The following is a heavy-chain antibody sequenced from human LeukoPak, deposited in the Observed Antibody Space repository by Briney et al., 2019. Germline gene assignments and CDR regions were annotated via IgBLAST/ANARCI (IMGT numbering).Heavy chain of an antibody. V-gene: IGHV3-21*01. D-gene: IGHD1-26*01. J-gene: IGHJ6*03. CDR2: ISSSSSYI. Sequence: GGSLRLSCAASGFTFSTYSMNWVRQAPGKGLEWVSSISSSSSYIYYADSVKGRFTIYRDNAKKSVYLQMNSLRAEDTAAYYCARAYSERYGLGYYYMDVWGKGTTVTISS. CDR3: ARAYSERYGLGYYYMDV. CDR1: GFTFSTYS.